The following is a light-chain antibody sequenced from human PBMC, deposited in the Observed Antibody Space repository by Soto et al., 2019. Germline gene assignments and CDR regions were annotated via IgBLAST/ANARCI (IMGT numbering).Light chain of an antibody. J-gene: IGKJ1*01. CDR1: QSITSN. V-gene: IGKV1-39*01. CDR3: QQTYSSPWT. CDR2: AAS. Sequence: DIQMTQSPSSLSASVGDRVTISCRASQSITSNLNWYQQKPGKAPRLLIYAASSLQSGVPSRFSGSGSGTDFTLTINSLQPEDFATYYCQQTYSSPWTFGQGTKVEIK.